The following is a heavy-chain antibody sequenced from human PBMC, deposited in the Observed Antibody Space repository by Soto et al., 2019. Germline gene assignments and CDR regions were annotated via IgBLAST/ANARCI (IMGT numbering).Heavy chain of an antibody. CDR2: IWYDGSNK. J-gene: IGHJ4*02. V-gene: IGHV3-33*01. Sequence: PGGSLILSCAASGFTFSSYGMHWVRQAPGKGLEWVAVIWYDGSNKYYADSVKGRFTISRDNSKNTLYLQMNSLRAEDTAVYYCARGAYYDILTLDYWGQGTLVTVSS. D-gene: IGHD3-9*01. CDR3: ARGAYYDILTLDY. CDR1: GFTFSSYG.